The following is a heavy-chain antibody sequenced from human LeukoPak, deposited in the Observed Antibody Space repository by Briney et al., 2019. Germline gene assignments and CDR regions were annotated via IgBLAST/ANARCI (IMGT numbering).Heavy chain of an antibody. V-gene: IGHV3-21*01. Sequence: GGSLRLSCAASGFTFSSYSLNWVRQAPGKGLEWVSSISSSSSYTYYADSVKARFTISRDNAKNSLFLQMNSLRAEDTAVYYCAKDLEVPAAKYFDQWGQGTLVTVSS. CDR2: ISSSSSYT. D-gene: IGHD2-2*01. CDR3: AKDLEVPAAKYFDQ. CDR1: GFTFSSYS. J-gene: IGHJ4*02.